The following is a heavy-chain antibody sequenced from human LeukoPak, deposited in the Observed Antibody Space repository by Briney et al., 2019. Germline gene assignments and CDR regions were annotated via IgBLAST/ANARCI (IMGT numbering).Heavy chain of an antibody. CDR3: ASYGDWGAFDI. J-gene: IGHJ3*02. D-gene: IGHD4-17*01. CDR1: GGSISSGGYS. V-gene: IGHV4-30-2*01. CDR2: IYHSGST. Sequence: SETLSLTCAVSGGSISSGGYSWSWIRQPPGKGLEWIGYIYHSGSTYYNPSLKSRVTISVDRSKNQFSLKLSSVTAADTAVYYCASYGDWGAFDIWGQGTMVTVSS.